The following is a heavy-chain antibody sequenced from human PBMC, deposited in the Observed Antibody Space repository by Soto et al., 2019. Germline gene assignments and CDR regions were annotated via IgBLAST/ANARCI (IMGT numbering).Heavy chain of an antibody. Sequence: QVQLVESGGGVVQPGRSLRLSCAASGFTFSSYGMHWVRQAPGKGLEWVAVIWYDGSNKYYADSVKGRFTISRDNSKNTLYLQMNSLRAEDTAVYYCARDPYSSGWSYFDYWGQGTQVTVSP. CDR3: ARDPYSSGWSYFDY. D-gene: IGHD6-19*01. CDR2: IWYDGSNK. CDR1: GFTFSSYG. V-gene: IGHV3-33*01. J-gene: IGHJ4*02.